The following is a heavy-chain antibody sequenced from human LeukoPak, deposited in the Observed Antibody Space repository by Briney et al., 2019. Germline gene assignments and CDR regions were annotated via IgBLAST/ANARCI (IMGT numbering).Heavy chain of an antibody. D-gene: IGHD2-15*01. CDR2: ISNSGSTI. CDR1: GFTFSDFY. Sequence: GGSLRLSCAASGFTFSDFYMTWIRQAPGKGLEGVSYISNSGSTIYYADSVKGRFTISRDNAKSSLYLQMSSLRAEDTAVYFCASRHCSGGGCYFAGADPFDYWGQGTLVTVSS. CDR3: ASRHCSGGGCYFAGADPFDY. V-gene: IGHV3-11*01. J-gene: IGHJ4*02.